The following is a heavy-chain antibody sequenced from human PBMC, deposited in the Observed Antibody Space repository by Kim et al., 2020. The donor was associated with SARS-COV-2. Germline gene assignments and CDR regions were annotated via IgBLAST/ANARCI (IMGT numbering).Heavy chain of an antibody. D-gene: IGHD2-2*01. CDR1: GGSFSGYY. J-gene: IGHJ4*02. V-gene: IGHV4-34*01. CDR3: ARGCSSTSCLPRY. Sequence: SETLSLTCAVYGGSFSGYYWSWIRQPPGKGMEWIGEINHSGSTNYNPSLKSRVTISVDTSKNQFSLKLSSVTAADTAVYYCARGCSSTSCLPRYWGQGTLVTVSS. CDR2: INHSGST.